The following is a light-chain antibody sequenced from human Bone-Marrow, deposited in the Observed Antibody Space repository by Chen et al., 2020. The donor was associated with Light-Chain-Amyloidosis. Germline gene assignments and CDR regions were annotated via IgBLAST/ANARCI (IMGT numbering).Light chain of an antibody. Sequence: SYELTQPPSVSVSPGQTARITCSGDDLPTKYAYWYQQKPGQAPVLVIHRDTERPSGISERFSGSSAGTNATLTIRGVQAEDEADYHCQSADSSGTYEVIFGGGTKLTVL. CDR2: RDT. V-gene: IGLV3-25*03. J-gene: IGLJ2*01. CDR3: QSADSSGTYEVI. CDR1: DLPTKY.